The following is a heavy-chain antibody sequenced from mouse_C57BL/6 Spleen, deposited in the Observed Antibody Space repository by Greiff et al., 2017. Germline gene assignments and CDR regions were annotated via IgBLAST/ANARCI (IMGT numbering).Heavy chain of an antibody. CDR3: ARDDWAD. Sequence: VQLQQPGAELVKPGASVKMSCKASGYTFTSYWLTWVQQTPGQGLEWIGDICPGSGCTNYTEKFKSKATLTVDTSSRTAYMQLSSLTSEDSAVYYCARDDWADWGQGTLVTVSA. V-gene: IGHV1-55*01. J-gene: IGHJ3*01. CDR2: ICPGSGCT. CDR1: GYTFTSYW. D-gene: IGHD2-4*01.